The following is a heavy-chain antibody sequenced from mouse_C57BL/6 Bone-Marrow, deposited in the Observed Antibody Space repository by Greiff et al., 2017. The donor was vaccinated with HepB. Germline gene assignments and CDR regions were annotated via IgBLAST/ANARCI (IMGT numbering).Heavy chain of an antibody. J-gene: IGHJ1*03. CDR2: INYDGSST. D-gene: IGHD1-1*01. CDR3: ARDCYYGSTFDV. V-gene: IGHV5-16*01. CDR1: GFTFSDYY. Sequence: EVKLVESEGGLVQPGSSMKLSCTASGFTFSDYYMAWVRQVPEKGLEWVANINYDGSSTYYLDSLKSRFIISRDNAKNILYLQMSSLKSEDTATYYCARDCYYGSTFDVWGTGTAVTVSS.